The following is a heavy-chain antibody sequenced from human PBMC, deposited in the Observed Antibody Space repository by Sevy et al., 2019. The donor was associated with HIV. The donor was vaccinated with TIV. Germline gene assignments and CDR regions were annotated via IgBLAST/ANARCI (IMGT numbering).Heavy chain of an antibody. V-gene: IGHV1-24*01. CDR3: ETLDFWSDYPLYGMDV. CDR2: FDPEDGET. CDR1: GYTLSKLS. Sequence: ASVKVSCMVSGYTLSKLSMHWVRQAPGKGPEWMGGFDPEDGETIYEQKFQGRVTMTEDTSTDTAYMELSSLRSEDTAVYYCETLDFWSDYPLYGMDVWGQGTTVTVSS. J-gene: IGHJ6*02. D-gene: IGHD3-3*01.